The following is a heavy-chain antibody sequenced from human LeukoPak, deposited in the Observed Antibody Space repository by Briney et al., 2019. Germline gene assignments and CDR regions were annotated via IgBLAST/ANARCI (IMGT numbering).Heavy chain of an antibody. J-gene: IGHJ3*02. Sequence: GGSLRLSCAASGFTFSSYWMHWVRQAPGKGLVWVSAIKTEGSTTSYADSVRGRFTISRDNAKNSLYLQMNSLRAEDTAVYYCARDGSGSYYVTAAGDAFDIWGQGTMVTVSS. CDR1: GFTFSSYW. CDR2: IKTEGSTT. V-gene: IGHV3-74*01. CDR3: ARDGSGSYYVTAAGDAFDI. D-gene: IGHD1-26*01.